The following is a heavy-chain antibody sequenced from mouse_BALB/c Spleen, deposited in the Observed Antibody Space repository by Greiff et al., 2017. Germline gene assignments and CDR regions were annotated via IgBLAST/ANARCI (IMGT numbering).Heavy chain of an antibody. J-gene: IGHJ4*01. V-gene: IGHV5-17*02. Sequence: EVNLVESGGGLVQPGGSRKLSCAASGFTFSSFGMHWVRQAPEKGLEWVAYISSGSSTIYYADTVKGRFTISRDNPKNTLFLQMTSLRSEDTAMYYCTYAMDYWGQGTSVTVSS. CDR2: ISSGSSTI. CDR1: GFTFSSFG. CDR3: TYAMDY.